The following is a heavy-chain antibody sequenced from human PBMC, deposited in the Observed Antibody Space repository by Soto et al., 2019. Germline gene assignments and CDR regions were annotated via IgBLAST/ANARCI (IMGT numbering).Heavy chain of an antibody. CDR3: ARGGHITIIVVVTRAWEY. D-gene: IGHD3-22*01. Sequence: QVQLVESGGGVVQPGRSLRLSCAASGFTFSNYAMHWVRQAPGKGLEWVAVISYDGSNKYYADSVKGRFTISRDNSKNTLYLQMNSLRAEDTAVYYCARGGHITIIVVVTRAWEYWGQGTLVTVSS. CDR2: ISYDGSNK. J-gene: IGHJ4*02. CDR1: GFTFSNYA. V-gene: IGHV3-30-3*01.